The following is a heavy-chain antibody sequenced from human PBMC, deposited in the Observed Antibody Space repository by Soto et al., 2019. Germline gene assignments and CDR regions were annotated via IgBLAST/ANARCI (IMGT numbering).Heavy chain of an antibody. J-gene: IGHJ4*02. CDR3: AKRSSSSTFDY. CDR1: GFTFSSYA. CDR2: ISGSDDST. D-gene: IGHD6-6*01. Sequence: EVPLLESGGGLVQPGESLRLSCAASGFTFSSYAMSWVRQAPGKGLEWVSVISGSDDSTYYVDSVKGRFTISRDNSKNTLYLQMNSLRAEDTAVYYCAKRSSSSTFDYWGQGTLVTVSS. V-gene: IGHV3-23*01.